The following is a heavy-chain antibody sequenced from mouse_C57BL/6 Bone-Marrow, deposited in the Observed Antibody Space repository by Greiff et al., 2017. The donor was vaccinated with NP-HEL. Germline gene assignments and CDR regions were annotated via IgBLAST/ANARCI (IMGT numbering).Heavy chain of an antibody. J-gene: IGHJ3*01. CDR3: AKEGVTTGGAY. V-gene: IGHV1-81*01. CDR2: IYPRSGNT. D-gene: IGHD1-1*01. Sequence: VKVVESGAELARPGASVKLSCKASGYTFTSYGISWVKQRTGQGLEWIGEIYPRSGNTYYNEKFKGKATLTADKSSSTAYMELRSLTSEDSAVYFCAKEGVTTGGAYWGQGTLVTVSA. CDR1: GYTFTSYG.